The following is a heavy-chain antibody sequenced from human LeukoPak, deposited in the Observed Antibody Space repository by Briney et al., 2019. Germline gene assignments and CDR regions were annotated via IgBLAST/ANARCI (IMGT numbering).Heavy chain of an antibody. CDR1: GYTFTSYG. D-gene: IGHD3-16*01. CDR3: AAATYYDYVWGSYDFDY. V-gene: IGHV1-18*04. Sequence: ASVKVSCKASGYTFTSYGISWVRQAPGQGLEWMGWISAYNGNTNYAQKLQGRVTMTTDTSTSTAYMELRSLRSDDTAVYYCAAATYYDYVWGSYDFDYWGQGILVTVSS. J-gene: IGHJ4*02. CDR2: ISAYNGNT.